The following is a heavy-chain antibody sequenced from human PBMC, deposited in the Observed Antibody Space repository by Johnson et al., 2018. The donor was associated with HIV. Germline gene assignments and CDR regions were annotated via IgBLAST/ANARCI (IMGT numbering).Heavy chain of an antibody. D-gene: IGHD6-13*01. J-gene: IGHJ3*02. CDR2: ISYDGSNK. CDR1: GFTFSSYA. V-gene: IGHV3-30-3*01. CDR3: ASSRYSRRWYEYSGFDI. Sequence: QVQLVESGGGVVQPGRSLRLSCAASGFTFSSYAMHWVRQAPGKGLEWVAVISYDGSNKYYADSVKGRFTISRDNSKNTMFLQMNSLRPEDTAMYYCASSRYSRRWYEYSGFDIWGQGTKVTVSS.